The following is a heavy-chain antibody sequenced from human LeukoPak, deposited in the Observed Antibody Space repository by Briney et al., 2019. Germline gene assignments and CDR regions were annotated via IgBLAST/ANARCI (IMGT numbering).Heavy chain of an antibody. J-gene: IGHJ2*01. CDR1: GGSFSGYY. CDR3: ARGQPPYPLTISN. Sequence: PSETLSLTCAVYGGSFSGYYWSWIRQPPGKGLEWIGEINHSGSTNYNPSLKSRVTISVDTSKNQFSLKLSSVTAADTAVYYCARGQPPYPLTISNWGRGTLVTVSS. CDR2: INHSGST. V-gene: IGHV4-34*01. D-gene: IGHD3-9*01.